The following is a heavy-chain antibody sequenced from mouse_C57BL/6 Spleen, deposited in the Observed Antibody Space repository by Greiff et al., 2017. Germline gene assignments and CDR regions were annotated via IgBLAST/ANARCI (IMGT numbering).Heavy chain of an antibody. V-gene: IGHV1-18*01. Sequence: EVQLQQSGPELVKPGASVKIPCKASGYTFTDYNMDWVKQSHGKSLEWIGDINPNNGGTIYNQKFKGKATLTVDKSSSTAYMGLRSLTSADTAVYYCARSAQATVLDYWGQGTTLTVSS. CDR2: INPNNGGT. J-gene: IGHJ2*01. D-gene: IGHD3-2*02. CDR1: GYTFTDYN. CDR3: ARSAQATVLDY.